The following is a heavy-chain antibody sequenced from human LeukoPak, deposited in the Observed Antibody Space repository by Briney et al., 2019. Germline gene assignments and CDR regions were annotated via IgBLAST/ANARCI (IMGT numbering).Heavy chain of an antibody. CDR1: GGSISSFY. CDR3: AREVSLISSIGDWFDP. CDR2: MYTSGST. Sequence: SETLSLTCTVSGGSISSFYWNWIRQPAEKGLEGIGRMYTSGSTNYNPSLKSRVTMSVATSKNQFSLKVNSVTAADTAVYYCAREVSLISSIGDWFDPWGQGILVTVSS. J-gene: IGHJ5*02. V-gene: IGHV4-4*07. D-gene: IGHD6-6*01.